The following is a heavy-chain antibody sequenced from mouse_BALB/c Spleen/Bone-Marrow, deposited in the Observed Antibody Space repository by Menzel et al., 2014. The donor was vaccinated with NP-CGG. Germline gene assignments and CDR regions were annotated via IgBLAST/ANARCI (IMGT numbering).Heavy chain of an antibody. Sequence: EVQLQESGAELVKPGASVKLSSTASGFNIKDTYMHWVKQRPEQGLEWIGRIDPANGNTKYDPKFQGKATITADTSSNTAYLQLSSLTSEDTAVYYCARGLLQYYYAMDYWGQGTSVTVSS. V-gene: IGHV14-3*02. D-gene: IGHD1-1*01. CDR3: ARGLLQYYYAMDY. CDR1: GFNIKDTY. CDR2: IDPANGNT. J-gene: IGHJ4*01.